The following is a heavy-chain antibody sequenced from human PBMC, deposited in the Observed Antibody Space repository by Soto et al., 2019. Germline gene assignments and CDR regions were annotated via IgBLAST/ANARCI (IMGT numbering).Heavy chain of an antibody. CDR1: GFNFTSYA. J-gene: IGHJ4*02. V-gene: IGHV3-23*01. D-gene: IGHD1-26*01. CDR2: ISGSGGNT. Sequence: EVQRLESGGGLGQPGGSLRLSCAASGFNFTSYAMSWVRLTPGKGLEWVSAISGSGGNTFYADSVRGRFTISRDNSKNTVYLQITNLRVEDTAVYYCARDRATFDSWGQGTLVTVSS. CDR3: ARDRATFDS.